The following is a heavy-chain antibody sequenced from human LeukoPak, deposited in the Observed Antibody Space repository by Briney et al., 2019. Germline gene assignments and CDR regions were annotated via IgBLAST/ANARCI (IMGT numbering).Heavy chain of an antibody. CDR3: ARYIAAAGTWYYFDY. Sequence: GGSLRLSCAASGFTFSDYYMSWIRQAPGKGLEWVSYISSSSSYTNYADSVKGRFTISRDNAKNSLYLQMNSLRAEDTAMYYCARYIAAAGTWYYFDYWGQGTLVTVSS. V-gene: IGHV3-11*06. D-gene: IGHD6-13*01. J-gene: IGHJ4*02. CDR1: GFTFSDYY. CDR2: ISSSSSYT.